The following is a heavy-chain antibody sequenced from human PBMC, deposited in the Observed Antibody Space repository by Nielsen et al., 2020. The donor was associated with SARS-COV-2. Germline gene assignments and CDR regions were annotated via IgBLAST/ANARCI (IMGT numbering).Heavy chain of an antibody. CDR2: MNPNSGNT. CDR1: GGTFSSYA. Sequence: ASVKVSCKASGGTFSSYAISWVRQATGQGLEWMGWMNPNSGNTGYAQKFQGRVTMTRNTSISTAYMELSSLRSEDTAVYYCARASMATISPLDYWGQGTLVTVSS. V-gene: IGHV1-8*02. J-gene: IGHJ4*02. CDR3: ARASMATISPLDY. D-gene: IGHD5-24*01.